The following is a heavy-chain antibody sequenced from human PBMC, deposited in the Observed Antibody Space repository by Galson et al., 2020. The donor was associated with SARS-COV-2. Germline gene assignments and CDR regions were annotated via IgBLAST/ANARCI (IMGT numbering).Heavy chain of an antibody. J-gene: IGHJ4*02. D-gene: IGHD1-26*01. Sequence: TLYLTCTVSGGSINRDSFYWSWIRQHAGQGLEWNGRVYTSERTNYNPSLKSRVSISVDTSKNQFSLKLSSVTAADTAVYYCARESRWDLYFDYWGQGTLVTVSS. V-gene: IGHV4-61*02. CDR2: VYTSERT. CDR1: GGSINRDSFY. CDR3: ARESRWDLYFDY.